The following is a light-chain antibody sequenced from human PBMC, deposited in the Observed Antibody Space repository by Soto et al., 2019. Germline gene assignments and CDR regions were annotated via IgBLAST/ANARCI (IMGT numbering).Light chain of an antibody. J-gene: IGLJ2*01. Sequence: QSALTQPASVSGSTGQSITISCTGTSSDVGGYSYVSWYQQYPGKAPKLIIYEVINRPSGVSHRFSGSKSGNTASLTISGLQADDEADYYCSSYTSGSTYVVFGGGTKLTVL. CDR3: SSYTSGSTYVV. CDR2: EVI. CDR1: SSDVGGYSY. V-gene: IGLV2-14*01.